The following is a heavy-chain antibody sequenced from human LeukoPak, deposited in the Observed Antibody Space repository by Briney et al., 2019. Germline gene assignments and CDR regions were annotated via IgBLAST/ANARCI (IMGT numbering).Heavy chain of an antibody. D-gene: IGHD3-22*01. CDR2: ISGSGGST. CDR3: AKDRGGYHDSSGYEVLDY. CDR1: GFTFSSHG. V-gene: IGHV3-23*01. J-gene: IGHJ4*02. Sequence: GGSLRLSCAASGFTFSSHGMSWVRQAPGKGLEWVSAISGSGGSTYYADSVKGRFTISRDNSKNTLYLQMNSLRAEDTALYYCAKDRGGYHDSSGYEVLDYWGQGTLITVSS.